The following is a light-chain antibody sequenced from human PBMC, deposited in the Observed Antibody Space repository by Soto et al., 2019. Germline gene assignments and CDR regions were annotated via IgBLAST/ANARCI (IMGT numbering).Light chain of an antibody. Sequence: EIVMTQSPATLSLSPGERATLSCRASQTIDNTLAWYQRKPGQAPRLLIYDASTRATGVPARFSGSGSGTDFTLTISSLQSGDFAVYYCQHYNYWPYTFGQGTKVDIK. CDR2: DAS. CDR3: QHYNYWPYT. J-gene: IGKJ2*01. V-gene: IGKV3-15*01. CDR1: QTIDNT.